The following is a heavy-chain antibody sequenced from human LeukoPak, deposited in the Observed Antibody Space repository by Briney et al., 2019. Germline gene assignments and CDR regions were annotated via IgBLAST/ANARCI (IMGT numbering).Heavy chain of an antibody. CDR3: ARETGSGSYSYYYYYMDV. CDR2: IYTSGST. Sequence: PSETLSLTCTVSGGSISSYYWSWIRQPAGKGLEWIGRIYTSGSTNYNPSLKSRVTMSADTSKNQFSLKLSTVTAADTAVYYCARETGSGSYSYYYYYMDVWGKGTTVTVSS. CDR1: GGSISSYY. D-gene: IGHD1-26*01. V-gene: IGHV4-4*07. J-gene: IGHJ6*03.